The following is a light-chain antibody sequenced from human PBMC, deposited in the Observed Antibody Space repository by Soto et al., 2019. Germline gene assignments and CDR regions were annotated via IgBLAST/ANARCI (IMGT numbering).Light chain of an antibody. CDR3: QQFKSYPIT. V-gene: IGKV1-9*01. J-gene: IGKJ5*01. CDR2: AAS. CDR1: QGISSD. Sequence: RFTITFRASQGISSDLAWYQQNPGKAPKLLIYAASTLQNGVPSTFSGSGSGTEFTLTISSLQPEDFGTYYFQQFKSYPITFGQGTRLEIK.